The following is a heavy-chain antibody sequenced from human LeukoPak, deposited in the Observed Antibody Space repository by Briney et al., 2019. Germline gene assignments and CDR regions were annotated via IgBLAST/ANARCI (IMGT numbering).Heavy chain of an antibody. CDR1: GFTFSSYW. CDR3: ARDQDGYGSWFDP. Sequence: GSLRLSCSASGFTFSSYWMHLVRQAPGKGLVWVSRINSDGSSTSYADSVKGRFTISRDNAKNTLYLQMNSLRAEDTAVYYCARDQDGYGSWFDPWGQGTLVTVSS. CDR2: INSDGSST. J-gene: IGHJ5*02. V-gene: IGHV3-74*01. D-gene: IGHD5-24*01.